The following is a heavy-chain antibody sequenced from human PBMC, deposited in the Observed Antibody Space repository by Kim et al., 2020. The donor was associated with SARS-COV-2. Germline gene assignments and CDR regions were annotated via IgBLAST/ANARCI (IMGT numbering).Heavy chain of an antibody. CDR1: GGSFSGYY. J-gene: IGHJ5*02. CDR3: ARRPPVTELSDTEYNWFDP. CDR2: INHSGST. Sequence: SETLSLTCAVYGGSFSGYYWSWIRQPPGKGLEWIAEINHSGSTNYNPSLKSRVTISVDTSKNQFSLKLSSVTAADTAVYYCARRPPVTELSDTEYNWFDPWGQGTLVTVSS. D-gene: IGHD1-26*01. V-gene: IGHV4-34*01.